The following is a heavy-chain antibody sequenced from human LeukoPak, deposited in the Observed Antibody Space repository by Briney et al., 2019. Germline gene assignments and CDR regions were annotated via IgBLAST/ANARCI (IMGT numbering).Heavy chain of an antibody. CDR3: ARAYNSGWSLPFDP. D-gene: IGHD6-19*01. V-gene: IGHV3-30-3*01. J-gene: IGHJ5*02. Sequence: GRSLRLSCVASGFTFGSHTMHWVRQAPGKGLEWVAVISYDGGNIYYADSVKGRFTISRDNSKNTLYLQMNSLRVDDTAVYYCARAYNSGWSLPFDPWGQGTLVTVSS. CDR2: ISYDGGNI. CDR1: GFTFGSHT.